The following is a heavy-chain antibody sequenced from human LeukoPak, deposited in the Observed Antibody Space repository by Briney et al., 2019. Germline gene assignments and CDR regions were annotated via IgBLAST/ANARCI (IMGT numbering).Heavy chain of an antibody. Sequence: PGRSLRLSCAASGFTFDDYAMHWVRQAPGKGLEWVSGINWNSGSIGYADSVKGRFTISRDNAKNSLYPQMNSLRAEDTAVYYCARVYGVRGDSSGPAGYWGQGTLVTVSS. V-gene: IGHV3-9*01. CDR3: ARVYGVRGDSSGPAGY. CDR1: GFTFDDYA. CDR2: INWNSGSI. D-gene: IGHD3-22*01. J-gene: IGHJ4*02.